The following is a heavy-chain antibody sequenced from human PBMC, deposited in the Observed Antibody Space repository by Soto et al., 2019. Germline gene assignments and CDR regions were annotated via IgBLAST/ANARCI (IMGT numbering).Heavy chain of an antibody. V-gene: IGHV3-15*07. CDR2: IKSETDGGAT. J-gene: IGHJ4*02. Sequence: EVQLVESGGGLVKPGGSLRLSCAASGFIVSKAWVNWVRQAPGKGLEWVGRIKSETDGGATDYGTPVEGRFTISRDDSKSMLYLQMNSLKTEDTAIHYCTTDKSYWGQGTLVTVSA. CDR1: GFIVSKAW. CDR3: TTDKSY.